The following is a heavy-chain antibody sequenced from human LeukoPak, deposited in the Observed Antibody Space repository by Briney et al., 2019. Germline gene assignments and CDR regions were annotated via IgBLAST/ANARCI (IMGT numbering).Heavy chain of an antibody. CDR2: IIPIFGTA. J-gene: IGHJ5*02. D-gene: IGHD1-26*01. CDR1: GGTFSSYA. Sequence: ASVKVSCKXSGGTFSSYAISWVRQAPGQGLEWMGGIIPIFGTANYSQKFQGRVTITTDESTSTAYMELSSLRSEDTAVYYCARDSGSYYVDWFDPWGQGTLVTVSS. V-gene: IGHV1-69*05. CDR3: ARDSGSYYVDWFDP.